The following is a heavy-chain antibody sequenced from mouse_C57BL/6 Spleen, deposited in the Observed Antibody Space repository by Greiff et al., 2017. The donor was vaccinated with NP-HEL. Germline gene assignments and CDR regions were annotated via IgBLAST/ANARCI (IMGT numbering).Heavy chain of an antibody. Sequence: QVQLQQPGAELVKPGASVKVSCKASGYTFTSYWMHWVKQRPGQGLEWIGRIHPSDSDTNYNQKFKGKATLTVYKSSSTACMQLSSQTAEDTGVYYSAASWDWFAYWGQGALVTVDA. V-gene: IGHV1-74*01. D-gene: IGHD4-1*01. J-gene: IGHJ3*01. CDR2: IHPSDSDT. CDR1: GYTFTSYW. CDR3: AASWDWFAY.